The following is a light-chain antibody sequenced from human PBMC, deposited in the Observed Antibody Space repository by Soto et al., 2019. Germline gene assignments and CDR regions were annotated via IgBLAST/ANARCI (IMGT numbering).Light chain of an antibody. J-gene: IGKJ3*01. CDR3: QQRSSWPFT. Sequence: VLTQSPCTLSFSPGEGATLSCRASQIIGNYLAWYQQKPGQAPRLLIYATSNRATGIPARFSGSGSGTDFTLTISSLEPEDFAVYYCQQRSSWPFTFGPGTKVDIK. CDR1: QIIGNY. V-gene: IGKV3-11*01. CDR2: ATS.